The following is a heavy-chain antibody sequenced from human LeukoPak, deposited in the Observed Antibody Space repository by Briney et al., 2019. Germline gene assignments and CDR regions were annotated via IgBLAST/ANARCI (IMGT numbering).Heavy chain of an antibody. CDR3: TRSFYDPYYFYMDV. V-gene: IGHV1-2*02. J-gene: IGHJ6*03. Sequence: ASVKVSCKASGYTFTSYYIHWVRQAPGQGLEWMGWINPKSGGTNYAQKFQGRVTMTRDTSFSTAYMELSRVRSDDTAVYYCTRSFYDPYYFYMDVWGKGTTVTVSS. D-gene: IGHD3-3*01. CDR1: GYTFTSYY. CDR2: INPKSGGT.